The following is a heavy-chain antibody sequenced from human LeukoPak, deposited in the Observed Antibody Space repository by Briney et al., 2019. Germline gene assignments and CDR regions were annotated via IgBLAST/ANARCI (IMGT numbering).Heavy chain of an antibody. D-gene: IGHD3-10*01. CDR1: GGTFSSYA. J-gene: IGHJ4*02. CDR3: ARAYYYGSGSYYRD. CDR2: IIPIFGTA. V-gene: IGHV1-69*13. Sequence: GASVKVSCKASGGTFSSYAISWVRQAPGQGLEWIGGIIPIFGTANYAQKFQGRVTITADESTSTAYMELSSLRSEDTAVYYCARAYYYGSGSYYRDWGQGTLVTVSS.